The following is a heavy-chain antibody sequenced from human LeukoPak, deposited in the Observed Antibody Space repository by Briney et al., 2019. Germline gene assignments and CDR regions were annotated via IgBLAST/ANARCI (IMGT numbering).Heavy chain of an antibody. CDR3: ARDPIGSRWPYYFDY. CDR1: GYTFTTCA. J-gene: IGHJ4*02. V-gene: IGHV1-3*01. D-gene: IGHD6-13*01. CDR2: INAGNGNT. Sequence: ASVKVSCKASGYTFTTCAMHWVRQAPGQRLEWMGWINAGNGNTKYSQKFQARVTITRDTSASTAYMELSSLRSEDTAVYYCARDPIGSRWPYYFDYWGQGTLVTVSS.